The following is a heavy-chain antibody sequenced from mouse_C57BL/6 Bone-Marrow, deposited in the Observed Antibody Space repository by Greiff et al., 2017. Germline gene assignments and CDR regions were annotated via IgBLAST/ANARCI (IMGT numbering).Heavy chain of an antibody. CDR2: ISSGGSYT. V-gene: IGHV5-6*01. CDR1: GFTFSSYG. CDR3: ARPEDY. Sequence: EVKLVESGGDLVKPGGSLKLSCAASGFTFSSYGMSWVRQTPDKRLEWVATISSGGSYTYYPDSVKGRFTISRDNAKNTLYLQMSSLKSEDTAMYYCARPEDYWGQGTSVTVSS. J-gene: IGHJ4*01.